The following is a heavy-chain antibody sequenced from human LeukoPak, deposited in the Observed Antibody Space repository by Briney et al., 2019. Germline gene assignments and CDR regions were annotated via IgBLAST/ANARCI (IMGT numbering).Heavy chain of an antibody. D-gene: IGHD3-3*01. CDR3: ARDIETIFAFCY. CDR1: GYTFTSYG. Sequence: GASVKVSCKASGYTFTSYGISWVRQAPGQGLEWMGWISAYNGNTNYAQKFQGRVTMTRDTSTSTVYMELSSLRSEDTAVYYCARDIETIFAFCYWGQGTLVTVSS. CDR2: ISAYNGNT. J-gene: IGHJ4*02. V-gene: IGHV1-18*04.